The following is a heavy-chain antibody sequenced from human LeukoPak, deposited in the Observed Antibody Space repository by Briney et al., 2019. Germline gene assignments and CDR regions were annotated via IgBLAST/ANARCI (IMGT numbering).Heavy chain of an antibody. CDR1: GGSISSCY. CDR3: ANSIDFDYGDYYFDY. V-gene: IGHV4-59*08. J-gene: IGHJ4*02. CDR2: IYYSGST. Sequence: SETLSLTRTVSGGSISSCYWSWIRQPPGKGLEWIGYIYYSGSTNYNPSLKSRVTISVDTSKNQFSLKLSSVTAADTAVYYCANSIDFDYGDYYFDYWGQGALVTISS. D-gene: IGHD4-17*01.